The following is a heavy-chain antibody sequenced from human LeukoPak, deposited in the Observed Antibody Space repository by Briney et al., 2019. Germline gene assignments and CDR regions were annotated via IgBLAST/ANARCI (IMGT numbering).Heavy chain of an antibody. Sequence: SSETLSLTCTVSGGSISSYYWSWIRQPPGKGLEWIGYIYYSGSTNYNPSLKSRVTISVDTSKNQFSLKLSSVTAADTAVYYCARYEYSSSSGFDYWGQGTLVTVSS. J-gene: IGHJ4*02. CDR2: IYYSGST. V-gene: IGHV4-59*01. D-gene: IGHD6-6*01. CDR1: GGSISSYY. CDR3: ARYEYSSSSGFDY.